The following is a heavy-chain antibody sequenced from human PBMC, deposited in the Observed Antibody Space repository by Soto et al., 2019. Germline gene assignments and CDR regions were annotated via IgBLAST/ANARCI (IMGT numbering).Heavy chain of an antibody. CDR3: ARTARIAVAGTGLESPIYYHYYMDV. Sequence: SETLSLTCTVSGGSISSYYWSWIRQPPGKGLEWIGYIYYSGSTNYNPSLKSRVTISVDTSKNQFSLKLSSVTAADTAVYYCARTARIAVAGTGLESPIYYHYYMDVWGKRTTVTVSS. CDR2: IYYSGST. D-gene: IGHD6-19*01. CDR1: GGSISSYY. J-gene: IGHJ6*03. V-gene: IGHV4-59*01.